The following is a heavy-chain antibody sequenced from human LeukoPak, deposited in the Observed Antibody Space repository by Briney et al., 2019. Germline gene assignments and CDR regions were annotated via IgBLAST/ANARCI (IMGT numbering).Heavy chain of an antibody. CDR3: AKASVTTAVLFDS. CDR2: ISNSGIT. J-gene: IGHJ4*02. V-gene: IGHV4-59*01. Sequence: PSGTLSLTCTVSGGSISSYYWNWIRQPPGQGLEWIGYISNSGITKYNPSLKSRVTISLETSKNQFSLRLTSVTAADTAVYYCAKASVTTAVLFDSWGQGTQVAVSS. D-gene: IGHD4-23*01. CDR1: GGSISSYY.